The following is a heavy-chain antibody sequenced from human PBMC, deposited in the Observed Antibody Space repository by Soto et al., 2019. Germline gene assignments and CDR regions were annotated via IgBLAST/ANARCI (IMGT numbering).Heavy chain of an antibody. CDR2: IFDTGSV. V-gene: IGHV4-4*07. CDR1: GGSIRDYY. CDR3: ARVQRYSGSYRWFDP. Sequence: TLSLTCTVSGGSIRDYYWSWIRQPAGKGLEWIGRIFDTGSVNYNPSLKSRVTISVDTSQNQLSLKLSPVTAADTAIYYCARVQRYSGSYRWFDPWGQGTLVTVSS. D-gene: IGHD5-12*01. J-gene: IGHJ5*02.